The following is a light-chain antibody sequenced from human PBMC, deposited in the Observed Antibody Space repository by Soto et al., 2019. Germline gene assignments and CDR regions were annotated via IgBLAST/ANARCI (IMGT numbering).Light chain of an antibody. J-gene: IGKJ5*01. V-gene: IGKV3-15*01. CDR2: HAS. Sequence: VVSQSPFILSVSPGESATLSCRASESVTRNLAWYQHVPGQAPRLLVFHASVRATGIPARFSGSGSGTEFSLTITNLQSEDLAVYFCQQYNDWPPITFGQGTRLEIK. CDR3: QQYNDWPPIT. CDR1: ESVTRN.